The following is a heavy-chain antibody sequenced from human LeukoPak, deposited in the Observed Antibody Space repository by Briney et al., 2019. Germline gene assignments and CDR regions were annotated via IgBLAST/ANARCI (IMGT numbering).Heavy chain of an antibody. V-gene: IGHV1-2*02. J-gene: IGHJ6*03. CDR1: GYTFTGYY. Sequence: ASVTVSCMASGYTFTGYYMHWVRQAPGQGLEWMGWINPNSGGTNYAQKFQGRVTMTRDTSISTAYMELSRLRSDDTAVYYCARGALRRIVLATHYYYYMDVWGKGTTVTVSS. CDR3: ARGALRRIVLATHYYYYMDV. CDR2: INPNSGGT. D-gene: IGHD1-26*01.